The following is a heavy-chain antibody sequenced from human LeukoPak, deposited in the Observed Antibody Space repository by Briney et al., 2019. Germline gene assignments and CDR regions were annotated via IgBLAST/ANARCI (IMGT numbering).Heavy chain of an antibody. CDR2: TSSDLNVK. CDR1: GFTFRNYV. V-gene: IGHV3-30-3*01. Sequence: GGSLRLSCAASGFTFRNYVIHWVRQAPGKGLEWVAVTSSDLNVKLYADSVKGRFTISRDNAKNTLYLQMSSLRAEDTAVYYCAREDGDYYYGMDVWGQGTTVTVSS. CDR3: AREDGDYYYGMDV. J-gene: IGHJ6*02. D-gene: IGHD3-3*01.